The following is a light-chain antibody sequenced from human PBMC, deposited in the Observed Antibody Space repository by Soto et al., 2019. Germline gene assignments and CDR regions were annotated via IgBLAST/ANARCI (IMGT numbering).Light chain of an antibody. Sequence: EIILTQSPASLSVSPGERATLSCRASQSVNNNLAWYQQKPGQAPRLLIYGASTRATGIPGRFRGGGSGTEFTITITSLQSEDFAVYFCQQYNNLPPDTFGQGTKLEIK. CDR1: QSVNNN. CDR2: GAS. CDR3: QQYNNLPPDT. V-gene: IGKV3-15*01. J-gene: IGKJ2*01.